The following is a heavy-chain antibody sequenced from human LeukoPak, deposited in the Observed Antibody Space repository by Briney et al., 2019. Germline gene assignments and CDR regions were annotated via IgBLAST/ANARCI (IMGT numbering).Heavy chain of an antibody. CDR1: GFTFSSYW. J-gene: IGHJ5*02. V-gene: IGHV3-74*01. CDR2: INSDGRST. Sequence: GGSLRLSCAASGFTFSSYWMHWVRQAPGKGLVWVSRINSDGRSTSYADSVKGRFTISRDNAKNTLYLQMNSLRAEDTAVYYCARDIGATNWFDPWGQGTLVTVSS. CDR3: ARDIGATNWFDP. D-gene: IGHD1-26*01.